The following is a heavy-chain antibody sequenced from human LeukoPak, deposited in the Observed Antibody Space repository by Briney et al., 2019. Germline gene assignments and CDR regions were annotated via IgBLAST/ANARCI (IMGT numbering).Heavy chain of an antibody. D-gene: IGHD4/OR15-4a*01. V-gene: IGHV3-30*09. CDR2: IAHDGNNK. CDR1: QFTSSNYV. Sequence: GGSLRLSCAASQFTSSNYVMHWARQAPAKGLKWVPVIAHDGNNKFYSDSVKGRFAISRDNSKNTLYLQMSSLSAEDTAVYFCAKDGAANSYWYFDLWGRGTLVTVSS. J-gene: IGHJ2*01. CDR3: AKDGAANSYWYFDL.